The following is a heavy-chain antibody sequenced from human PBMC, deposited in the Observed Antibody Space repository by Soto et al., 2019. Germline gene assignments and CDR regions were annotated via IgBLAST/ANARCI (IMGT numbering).Heavy chain of an antibody. J-gene: IGHJ6*02. Sequence: QVQLQESGPGLVKPSETLSLTCTVSGGSVSSGSYYWSWIRQPPGKGLEWIGYIYYSGSTNYNPPPKSRVTISVDTSKNQFSLKLSSVTAADTAVYYCARDPLRFFDPDYYYYYGMDVWGQGTTVTVSS. D-gene: IGHD3-3*01. CDR3: ARDPLRFFDPDYYYYYGMDV. CDR1: GGSVSSGSYY. CDR2: IYYSGST. V-gene: IGHV4-61*01.